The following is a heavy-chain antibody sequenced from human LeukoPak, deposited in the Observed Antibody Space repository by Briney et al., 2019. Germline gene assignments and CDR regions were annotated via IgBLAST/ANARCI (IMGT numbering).Heavy chain of an antibody. CDR1: GFTVSSNY. CDR2: IYSGGST. J-gene: IGHJ4*02. D-gene: IGHD3-22*01. V-gene: IGHV3-66*01. CDR3: ARSGNYYDSSGLEY. Sequence: GGSLRLSCAASGFTVSSNYMSWVRQAPGKGLEWVSVIYSGGSTYYADSVKGRFTISRDNSKNTLFLQMNSLRAEDTAVYYCARSGNYYDSSGLEYWGQGTLVTVSS.